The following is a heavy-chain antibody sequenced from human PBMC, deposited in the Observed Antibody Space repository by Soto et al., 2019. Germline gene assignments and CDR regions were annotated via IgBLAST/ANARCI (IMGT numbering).Heavy chain of an antibody. Sequence: GGSLRLSCAASGFTFSSYAMSWVRQAPGKGLEWVSAISGSGGSTYYADSVKGRFTISRDNSKNTLYLQMNSLRAEDTAVYYCAKRVREVLRFLEWPLIESSHYYMDVWGKGTTVTVSS. CDR1: GFTFSSYA. CDR2: ISGSGGST. J-gene: IGHJ6*03. CDR3: AKRVREVLRFLEWPLIESSHYYMDV. D-gene: IGHD3-3*01. V-gene: IGHV3-23*01.